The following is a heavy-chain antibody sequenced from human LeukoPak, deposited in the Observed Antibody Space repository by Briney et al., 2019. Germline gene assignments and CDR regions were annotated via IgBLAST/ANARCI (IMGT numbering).Heavy chain of an antibody. CDR3: AKDLLVEDIVVVPAPTPSGY. D-gene: IGHD2-2*01. Sequence: RGSLRLSCAASGFTFSSYAMSWVRQAPGKGLEWVSAISGSGGSTYYADSVKGRFTISRDNSKNTLYLQMNSLRAEDTAVYYCAKDLLVEDIVVVPAPTPSGYWGQGTLVTVSS. CDR2: ISGSGGST. CDR1: GFTFSSYA. V-gene: IGHV3-23*01. J-gene: IGHJ4*02.